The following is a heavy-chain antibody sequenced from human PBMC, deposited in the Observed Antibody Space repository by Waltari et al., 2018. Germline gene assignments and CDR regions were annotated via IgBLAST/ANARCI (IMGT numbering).Heavy chain of an antibody. CDR3: ASPPRAVVVVPAAMNY. J-gene: IGHJ4*02. V-gene: IGHV3-30*01. Sequence: QVQLVASGGGVVQPGRSLRLSCAASGFTFRSYAMHWVRQAPGKGLGWVAVISYDGSNKYYADSVKGRFTISRDNSKNTLYLQMNSLRAEDTAVYYCASPPRAVVVVPAAMNYWGQGTLVTVSS. D-gene: IGHD2-2*01. CDR2: ISYDGSNK. CDR1: GFTFRSYA.